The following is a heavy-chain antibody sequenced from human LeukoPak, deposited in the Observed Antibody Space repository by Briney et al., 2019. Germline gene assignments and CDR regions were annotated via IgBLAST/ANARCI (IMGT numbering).Heavy chain of an antibody. CDR2: IIPIFGTA. CDR3: ARQHYDSGSVDY. D-gene: IGHD3-22*01. Sequence: ASVKVPCKASGGTFSSYAISWVRQAPGQGLEWMGGIIPIFGTANYAQKFQGRVTITADESTSTAYMELSSLRSEDTAVYYCARQHYDSGSVDYWGQGTLVTVSS. V-gene: IGHV1-69*13. J-gene: IGHJ4*02. CDR1: GGTFSSYA.